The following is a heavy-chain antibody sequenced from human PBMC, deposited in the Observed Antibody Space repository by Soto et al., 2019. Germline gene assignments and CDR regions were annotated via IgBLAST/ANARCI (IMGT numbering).Heavy chain of an antibody. CDR1: GDSITSSSSF. D-gene: IGHD4-17*01. CDR2: IYHTGTT. Sequence: QLQLQESGPGLVKPSETLSLTCTVSGDSITSSSSFWGWIRQPPGKGLEWIGTIYHTGTTYNNPPLKSRVTISVDTSKNQFSLRLRSVTAADTAVYYCARTYGDDGDYWGQGTLVTVSS. CDR3: ARTYGDDGDY. V-gene: IGHV4-39*01. J-gene: IGHJ4*02.